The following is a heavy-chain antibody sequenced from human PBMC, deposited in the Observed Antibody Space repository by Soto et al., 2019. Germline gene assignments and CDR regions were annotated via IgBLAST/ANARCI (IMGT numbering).Heavy chain of an antibody. J-gene: IGHJ6*02. CDR2: IYYSGST. Sequence: KTSETLSLTCTVSGGSISSGGYYWSWIRQHPGKGLEWIGYIYYSGSTYYNPSLKSRVTISVDTSKNQFSLKLSSVTAADTAVYYCAREEICSSTSCYTDYSYYGMDVWGQGTTVTVSS. CDR1: GGSISSGGYY. CDR3: AREEICSSTSCYTDYSYYGMDV. V-gene: IGHV4-31*03. D-gene: IGHD2-2*02.